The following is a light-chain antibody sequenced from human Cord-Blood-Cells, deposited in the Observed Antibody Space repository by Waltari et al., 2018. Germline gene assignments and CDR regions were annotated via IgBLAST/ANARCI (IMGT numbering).Light chain of an antibody. CDR1: RSNIRNTD. CDR3: GTWDSSLSDWV. J-gene: IGLJ3*02. CDR2: ENN. Sequence: QPVLTQPPSVSAAPGHKLTTSCSGRRSNIRNTDVPRYQQLPGTAPKLPIYENNKRPSGIPDRFSGSKSGTSATLGITGLQTGDEADYYCGTWDSSLSDWVFGGGTKLTVL. V-gene: IGLV1-51*02.